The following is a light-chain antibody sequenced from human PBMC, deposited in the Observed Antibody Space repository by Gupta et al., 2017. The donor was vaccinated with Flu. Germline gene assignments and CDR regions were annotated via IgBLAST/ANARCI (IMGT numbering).Light chain of an antibody. V-gene: IGLV2-23*01. Sequence: QSALTPPSSVSGPPRQSITISCTGTSSDVGSYNLVSWYQQHPGKAPKLMIYEGSKRPSGVSNRFSGSKSGNTASLTISGLQAEDEADYYCCSYAGSSTLVFGGGTKLTVL. J-gene: IGLJ3*02. CDR2: EGS. CDR1: SSDVGSYNL. CDR3: CSYAGSSTLV.